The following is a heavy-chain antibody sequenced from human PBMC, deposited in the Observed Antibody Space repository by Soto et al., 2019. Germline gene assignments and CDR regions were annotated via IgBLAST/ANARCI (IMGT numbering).Heavy chain of an antibody. Sequence: GGSLRLSCAASGFTFSSYAMHWVRQAPGKGLEWVAVISYDGSNKYYADSVKGRFTISRDNSKNTLYLQMNSLRAEDTAVYYCARDTARGGGYYYYGMDVWGQGPRSPSP. CDR2: ISYDGSNK. J-gene: IGHJ6*02. CDR3: ARDTARGGGYYYYGMDV. D-gene: IGHD5-18*01. V-gene: IGHV3-30-3*01. CDR1: GFTFSSYA.